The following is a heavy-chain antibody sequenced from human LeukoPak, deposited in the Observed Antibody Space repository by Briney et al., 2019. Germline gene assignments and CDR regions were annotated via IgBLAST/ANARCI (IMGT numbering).Heavy chain of an antibody. Sequence: PGGSLRLSCAASGFTFSQAWMNWVRQAPGKGLEWVPYISSSGSTIYYADSVKGRFTISRDNAKNSLYLQMNSLRAEDTAVYYCARDAAYCGGDCYPYYYYGMDVWGQGTTVTVSS. D-gene: IGHD2-21*02. J-gene: IGHJ6*02. CDR2: ISSSGSTI. CDR1: GFTFSQAW. V-gene: IGHV3-48*03. CDR3: ARDAAYCGGDCYPYYYYGMDV.